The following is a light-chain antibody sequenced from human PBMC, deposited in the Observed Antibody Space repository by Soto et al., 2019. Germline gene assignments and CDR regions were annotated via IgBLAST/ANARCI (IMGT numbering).Light chain of an antibody. CDR3: QQYVSSPT. Sequence: EIVLTQSPGTLSLSPGERATLSCRASQSASSIYLAWYQQKPGQAPRLLIYGASSRATGIPDRFSGSGSGTDFTLTISRLEPEDFAVYYCQQYVSSPTFGQGTKVEIK. CDR2: GAS. V-gene: IGKV3-20*01. CDR1: QSASSIY. J-gene: IGKJ1*01.